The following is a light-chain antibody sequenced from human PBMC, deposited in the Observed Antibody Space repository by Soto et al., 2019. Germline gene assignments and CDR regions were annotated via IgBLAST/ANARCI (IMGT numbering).Light chain of an antibody. V-gene: IGKV1-5*03. J-gene: IGKJ1*01. CDR1: QNINNW. CDR3: QQYNSYSWT. Sequence: DIQMTQSPSILSASVGDRVTITCRASQNINNWLAWYQQKPGKAPRLLIYEAFSLESGVPSRFGGSVSGTEFTLTISSLQPDDFETYFCQQYNSYSWTFGQGTKVDIK. CDR2: EAF.